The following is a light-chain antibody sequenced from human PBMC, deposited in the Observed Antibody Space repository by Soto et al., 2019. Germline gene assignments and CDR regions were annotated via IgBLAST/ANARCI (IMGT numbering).Light chain of an antibody. Sequence: EIVLTQSPATLSLSPGERATLSCRASQSVSSYLAWYQQKPGQAPRLLIYDASNRATGIPTRFSGSGTGTDFNLTISSREPEDFAVYYCQRRSNWTPITFGRGTRLEIK. CDR3: QRRSNWTPIT. CDR1: QSVSSY. J-gene: IGKJ5*01. V-gene: IGKV3-11*01. CDR2: DAS.